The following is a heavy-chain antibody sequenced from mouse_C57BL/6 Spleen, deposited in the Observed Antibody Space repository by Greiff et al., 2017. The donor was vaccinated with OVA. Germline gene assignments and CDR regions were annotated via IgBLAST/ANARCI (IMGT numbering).Heavy chain of an antibody. CDR1: GYTFTDYY. CDR3: ARIPYDGQYYFDY. CDR2: INPNNGGT. D-gene: IGHD2-3*01. Sequence: VQLQQSGPELVKPGASVKISCKASGYTFTDYYMNWVKQSHGKSLEWIGDINPNNGGTSYHQKFKGKATLTVDKSSSTAYMELRSLTSEDSAVYYCARIPYDGQYYFDYWGQGTTLTVSS. V-gene: IGHV1-26*01. J-gene: IGHJ2*01.